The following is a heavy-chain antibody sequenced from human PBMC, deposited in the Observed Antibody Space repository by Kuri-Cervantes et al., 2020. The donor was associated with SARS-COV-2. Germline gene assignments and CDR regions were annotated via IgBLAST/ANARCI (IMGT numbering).Heavy chain of an antibody. CDR2: ISSSSSYI. D-gene: IGHD6-13*01. Sequence: GESLKISCAASGFTFSSYSMNWVRQAPGKGLEWVSSISSSSSYIYYADSVKGRFTISRDNAKNSLYLQMNSLRAEDTAVYYCARDVAAGRAYYYYMDVWGRGPS. CDR3: ARDVAAGRAYYYYMDV. V-gene: IGHV3-21*01. J-gene: IGHJ6*03. CDR1: GFTFSSYS.